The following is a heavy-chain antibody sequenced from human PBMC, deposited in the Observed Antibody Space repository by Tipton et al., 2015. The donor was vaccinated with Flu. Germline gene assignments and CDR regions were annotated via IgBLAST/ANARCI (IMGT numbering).Heavy chain of an antibody. D-gene: IGHD1-26*01. CDR2: IYHSGST. Sequence: TLSLTCAVSGYSISSGYYWGWIRQPPGKGLEWAGNIYHSGSTYYNPSLKSRVTMSIDTSKNHFSLKLSSVTAADTAVYYCARDICGSYCLGAFDIWGQGTMVTVSS. V-gene: IGHV4-38-2*02. CDR3: ARDICGSYCLGAFDI. CDR1: GYSISSGYY. J-gene: IGHJ3*02.